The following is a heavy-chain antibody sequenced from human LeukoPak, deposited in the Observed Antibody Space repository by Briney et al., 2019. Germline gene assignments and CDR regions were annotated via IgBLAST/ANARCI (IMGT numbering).Heavy chain of an antibody. CDR3: AKRAGISFRYFDY. CDR2: VGSGGGT. V-gene: IGHV3-23*01. CDR1: GFTFSSYG. J-gene: IGHJ4*02. Sequence: PGGSLRLSCAASGFTFSSYGMSWVRQAPGEGLEWVSVVGSGGGTFYADSVKGRFTISRDNSKNTLYLQMNSLRAEDTAVYYCAKRAGISFRYFDYWGQGTLVTVSS.